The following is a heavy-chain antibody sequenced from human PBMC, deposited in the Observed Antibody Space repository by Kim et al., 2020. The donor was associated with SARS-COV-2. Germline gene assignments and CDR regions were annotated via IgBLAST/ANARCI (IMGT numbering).Heavy chain of an antibody. D-gene: IGHD6-13*01. V-gene: IGHV4-34*01. J-gene: IGHJ4*02. CDR2: T. CDR3: ARVKDSSSSDY. Sequence: TNYNPSLKSRVTISVDTSKNQFSLKLSSVTAADTAVYYCARVKDSSSSDYWGQGTLVTVSS.